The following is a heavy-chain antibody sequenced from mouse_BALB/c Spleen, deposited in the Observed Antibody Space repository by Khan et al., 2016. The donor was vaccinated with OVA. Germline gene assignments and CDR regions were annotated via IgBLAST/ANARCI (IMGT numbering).Heavy chain of an antibody. CDR1: GYTFTTYY. CDR2: IYPGSFNT. Sequence: QVQLQQSGPELVKPGASVRISCKASGYTFTTYYIHWVKQRPGQGLEWIGWIYPGSFNTNYSEKFKVKATLTADKSSSTAYMQLSSLTSEDSAVYFCASDDYFLGDAMDYWGQGTSVTVSS. D-gene: IGHD2-3*01. J-gene: IGHJ4*01. V-gene: IGHV1S56*01. CDR3: ASDDYFLGDAMDY.